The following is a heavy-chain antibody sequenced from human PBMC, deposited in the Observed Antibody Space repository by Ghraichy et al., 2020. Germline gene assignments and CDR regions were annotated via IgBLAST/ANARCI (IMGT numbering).Heavy chain of an antibody. Sequence: GGSLRLSCTASGFTFSSYEMNWVRQAPGKGLECISYISSSAGTIYYADSVKGRFTISRDNAKNSLWLQMNSLRAEDTAVYYCARGYYGSRRGGAFDIWGQGTIVTVSS. V-gene: IGHV3-48*03. CDR2: ISSSAGTI. D-gene: IGHD3-10*01. J-gene: IGHJ3*02. CDR3: ARGYYGSRRGGAFDI. CDR1: GFTFSSYE.